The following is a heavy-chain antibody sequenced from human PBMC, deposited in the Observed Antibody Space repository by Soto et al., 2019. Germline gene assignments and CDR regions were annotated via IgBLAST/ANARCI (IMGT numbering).Heavy chain of an antibody. CDR3: AKDTRSGSYFDY. Sequence: GGSLRLSCAASGFTFSSYVMSWVRQAPGKGLEWVSAISGSGGSTYYADSVKGRFTISRDNSKNTLYLQMNSLRAEDTAVYYCAKDTRSGSYFDYWGQGTLVTVSS. J-gene: IGHJ4*02. CDR1: GFTFSSYV. V-gene: IGHV3-23*01. CDR2: ISGSGGST. D-gene: IGHD1-26*01.